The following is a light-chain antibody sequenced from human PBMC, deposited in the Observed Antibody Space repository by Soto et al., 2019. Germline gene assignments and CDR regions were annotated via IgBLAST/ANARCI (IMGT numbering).Light chain of an antibody. Sequence: QSVLTHPRSACGSRGQSVTISCTGTSSDVHAYKYGSWYPQHQGKAPKLIIYEVSELPSEVPDRFSSSNSGNTASLPVSALQVDDEAASYCTSYAGTSIVFGTVTTSPA. V-gene: IGLV2-8*01. CDR3: TSYAGTSIV. CDR1: SSDVHAYKY. CDR2: EVS. J-gene: IGLJ1*01.